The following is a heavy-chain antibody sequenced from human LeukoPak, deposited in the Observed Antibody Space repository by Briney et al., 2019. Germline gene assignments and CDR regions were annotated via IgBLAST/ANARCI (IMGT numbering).Heavy chain of an antibody. J-gene: IGHJ4*02. V-gene: IGHV3-48*02. CDR2: IDSSSRTI. Sequence: GGSLRLSCAASGFTFSAYSMNWVRQAPGKGLEWISYIDSSSRTIYYADSVKGRFTISRDNARNLLYLQTSSLRDDDTAVYYCARVGGSYYDYWGQGTLVTVSS. D-gene: IGHD1-26*01. CDR3: ARVGGSYYDY. CDR1: GFTFSAYS.